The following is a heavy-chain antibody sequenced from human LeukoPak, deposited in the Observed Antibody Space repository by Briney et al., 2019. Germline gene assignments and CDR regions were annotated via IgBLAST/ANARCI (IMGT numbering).Heavy chain of an antibody. J-gene: IGHJ4*02. V-gene: IGHV4-34*01. CDR1: GGCFSGYY. D-gene: IGHD3-3*02. Sequence: SETLSLTCAVYGGCFSGYYWSWIRQPPGKGLEWIGEISHSGSTNYNPSLKSRVTISVDTSKNQFSLKLSSVTAADTAVYYCARAFQGYYFDYWGRGTLVTVSS. CDR3: ARAFQGYYFDY. CDR2: ISHSGST.